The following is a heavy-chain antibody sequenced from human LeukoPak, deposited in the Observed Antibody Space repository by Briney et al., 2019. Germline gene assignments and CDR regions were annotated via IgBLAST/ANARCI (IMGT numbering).Heavy chain of an antibody. D-gene: IGHD4-23*01. CDR3: ARGPTTVVTLPYYFDF. Sequence: PSETLSLTCSVHGGSFIGYHWNWIRQSPEKGLEWIGEINDRGHTNYNPSLESRVTISVDASKKQFSLKLNSVTAADTAVYYCARGPTTVVTLPYYFDFWGQGTLVTVSS. V-gene: IGHV4-34*01. CDR1: GGSFIGYH. CDR2: INDRGHT. J-gene: IGHJ4*02.